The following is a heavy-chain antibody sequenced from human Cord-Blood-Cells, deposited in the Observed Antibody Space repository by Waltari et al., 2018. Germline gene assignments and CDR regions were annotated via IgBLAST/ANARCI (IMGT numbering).Heavy chain of an antibody. CDR3: ARDRGGSSWYYYYYMDV. D-gene: IGHD6-13*01. V-gene: IGHV4-4*07. Sequence: QVQLPESGPGLVKPSETLSLPCTVSGDSISSYYLSWIRQPAGKGLEWIGRIYTSGSTNYNPSLKSRVTMSVDTSKNQFSLKLSSVTAADTAVYYCARDRGGSSWYYYYYMDVWGKGTTVTVSS. CDR2: IYTSGST. CDR1: GDSISSYY. J-gene: IGHJ6*03.